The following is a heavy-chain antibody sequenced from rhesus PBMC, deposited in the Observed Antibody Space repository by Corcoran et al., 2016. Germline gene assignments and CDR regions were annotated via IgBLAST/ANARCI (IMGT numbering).Heavy chain of an antibody. CDR2: IYGSGSST. CDR1: GVSISSSY. J-gene: IGHJ6*01. D-gene: IGHD5-12*01. V-gene: IGHV4-169*01. CDR3: ARVTWIQHYYYGLDS. Sequence: QLQLQESGPGLVKPSETLSVTCAVSGVSISSSYWSWIRPAPGKGLEWIGYIYGSGSSTNYNPSLKSRVTLSVDTSKNQFSLKLSSVTAADTAVYYCARVTWIQHYYYGLDSWGQGVVVTVSS.